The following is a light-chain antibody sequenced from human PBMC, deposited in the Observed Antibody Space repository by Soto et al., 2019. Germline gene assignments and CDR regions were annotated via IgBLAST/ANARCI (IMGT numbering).Light chain of an antibody. V-gene: IGKV3-15*01. J-gene: IGKJ1*01. CDR2: SAS. CDR3: QQYNNWPSWT. CDR1: QSVNTN. Sequence: EIVVTQSPATLSVSPGERATLSCRASQSVNTNFAWYQQKPGQAPRLLIYSASTRATGIPARFSGSGSGTEFTLTISSLQSEDFAVYYCQQYNNWPSWTFGQGTKVDIK.